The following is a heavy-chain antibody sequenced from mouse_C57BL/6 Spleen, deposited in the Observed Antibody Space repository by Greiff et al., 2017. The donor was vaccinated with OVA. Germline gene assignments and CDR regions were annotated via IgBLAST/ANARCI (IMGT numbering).Heavy chain of an antibody. CDR1: GYAFSSYW. CDR2: IYPGDGDT. Sequence: VKLVESGAELVKPGASVKISCKASGYAFSSYWMNWVKQRPGKGLEWIGQIYPGDGDTNYNGKFKGKATLTADKSSSTAYMQLSSLTSEDSAVYFCANRNYGSSYWYFDVWGTGTTVTVSS. D-gene: IGHD1-1*01. CDR3: ANRNYGSSYWYFDV. V-gene: IGHV1-80*01. J-gene: IGHJ1*03.